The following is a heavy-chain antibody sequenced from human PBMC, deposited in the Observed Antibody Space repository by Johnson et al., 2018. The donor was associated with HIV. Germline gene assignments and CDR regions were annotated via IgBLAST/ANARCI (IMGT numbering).Heavy chain of an antibody. CDR2: ISSSGSTI. D-gene: IGHD2-21*01. Sequence: QVQLVESGGGVVQPGRSLRLSCSASGFTFSDYYITWIRQAPGKGLEWISYISSSGSTIYYADSVKGRFTSSRDNSKNSLYLQMSSLRVEDTAVYYCARGSVVGAFDIWGQGTMVTVSS. J-gene: IGHJ3*02. CDR1: GFTFSDYY. V-gene: IGHV3-11*04. CDR3: ARGSVVGAFDI.